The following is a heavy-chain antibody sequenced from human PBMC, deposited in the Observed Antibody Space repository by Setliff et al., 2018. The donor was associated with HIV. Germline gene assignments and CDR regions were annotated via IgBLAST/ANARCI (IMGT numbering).Heavy chain of an antibody. D-gene: IGHD5-12*01. CDR3: ARGLVVVTDSDYDTNYYYYYYMDV. CDR2: IYYSGST. Sequence: SETLSLTCTVSGGSISSGVYYWSWIRQHPGKGLEWIGYIYYSGSTYYNPSLKSRVTISIDTSKNQFSLKLSSVTAADTAVYYCARGLVVVTDSDYDTNYYYYYYMDVWGKGTTVTVSS. V-gene: IGHV4-31*03. J-gene: IGHJ6*03. CDR1: GGSISSGVYY.